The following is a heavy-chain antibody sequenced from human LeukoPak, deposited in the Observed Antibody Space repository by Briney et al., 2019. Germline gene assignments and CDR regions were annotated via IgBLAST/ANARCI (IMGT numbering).Heavy chain of an antibody. CDR3: ARDRRVAAAVRGWFDP. D-gene: IGHD6-13*01. V-gene: IGHV1-69*13. J-gene: IGHJ5*02. Sequence: SVKVSCKASGGTFNSYAISWVRQAPGQGLEWMGGIIPIFGTANYAQKFQGRVTITADESTSTAYMELSSLRSEDTAVYYCARDRRVAAAVRGWFDPWGQGTLVTVSS. CDR2: IIPIFGTA. CDR1: GGTFNSYA.